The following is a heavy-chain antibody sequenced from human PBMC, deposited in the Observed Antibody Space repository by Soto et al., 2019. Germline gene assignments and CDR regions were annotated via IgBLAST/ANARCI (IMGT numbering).Heavy chain of an antibody. V-gene: IGHV3-23*01. Sequence: GGSLRLSCAASGFTFSSYAMSWVRQAPGKGLEWVSAISGSGGSTYYADSVKGRFTISRDNSKNTLYLQMNSLRAEDTALFYFAKTPGGKERYQLLDYFDYWGREPWSPSPQ. D-gene: IGHD2-2*01. CDR2: ISGSGGST. CDR1: GFTFSSYA. J-gene: IGHJ4*02. CDR3: AKTPGGKERYQLLDYFDY.